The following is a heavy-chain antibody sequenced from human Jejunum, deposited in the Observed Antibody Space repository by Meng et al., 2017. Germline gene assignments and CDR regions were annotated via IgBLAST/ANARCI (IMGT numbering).Heavy chain of an antibody. V-gene: IGHV4-59*01. Sequence: GSLRLSCTVSGVSISNYYWSWIRQPPGMGLEWIGYVYYTRSTNYNPSLKNRLTISVDTSKNQFSLRLSSVTAADTAVYYCARGYTATPDFYYYGMDAWGQGTTVTVSS. CDR1: GVSISNYY. D-gene: IGHD3-16*02. J-gene: IGHJ6*02. CDR2: VYYTRST. CDR3: ARGYTATPDFYYYGMDA.